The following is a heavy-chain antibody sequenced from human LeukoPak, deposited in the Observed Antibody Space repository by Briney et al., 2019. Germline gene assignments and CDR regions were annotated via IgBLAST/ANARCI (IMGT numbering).Heavy chain of an antibody. CDR2: IYRSGTT. J-gene: IGHJ4*02. CDR3: ARGNGTDAGGDF. V-gene: IGHV4-38-2*01. D-gene: IGHD3-10*01. Sequence: SETLSLTCVVSGYSISSGFHWGWIRQPPGKGLEWIGSIYRSGTTYYNPSLKSRVTISVDTSKNQFSLKLTAVTAADTAVYYCARGNGTDAGGDFWGQVTLVTVSS. CDR1: GYSISSGFH.